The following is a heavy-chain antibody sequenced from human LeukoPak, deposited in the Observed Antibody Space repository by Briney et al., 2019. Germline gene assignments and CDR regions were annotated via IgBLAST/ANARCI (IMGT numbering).Heavy chain of an antibody. CDR3: ARAGSGSYYNVILPALYPYYYYYYMDV. V-gene: IGHV4-39*01. D-gene: IGHD3-10*01. CDR1: GGSISSSSYY. Sequence: SETLSLTCTVSGGSISSSSYYWGWICQPPGKGLEWIGSIYYSGSTYYNPSLKSRVTISVDTSKNQFSLKLSSVTAADTAVYYCARAGSGSYYNVILPALYPYYYYYYMDVWGKGTTVTISS. CDR2: IYYSGST. J-gene: IGHJ6*03.